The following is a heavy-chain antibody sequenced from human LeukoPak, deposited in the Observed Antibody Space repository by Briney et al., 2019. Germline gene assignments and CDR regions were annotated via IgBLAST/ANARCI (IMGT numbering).Heavy chain of an antibody. CDR1: GFTFSSYA. V-gene: IGHV3-23*01. Sequence: GGSLRLSCAASGFTFSSYAMSWVRQAPGKGLEWVSAISGSGGSTYYADSVKDRFTISRDNSKNTLYLQMNSLRAEDTAVYYSAKEDYDILTGYEDWGQGTLVTVSS. CDR2: ISGSGGST. CDR3: AKEDYDILTGYED. D-gene: IGHD3-9*01. J-gene: IGHJ4*02.